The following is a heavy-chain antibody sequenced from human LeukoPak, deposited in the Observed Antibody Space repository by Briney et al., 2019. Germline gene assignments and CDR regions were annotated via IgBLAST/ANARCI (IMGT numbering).Heavy chain of an antibody. V-gene: IGHV1-69*04. D-gene: IGHD5-18*01. Sequence: SVKVSCKASGGTFSSYAISWVRQAPGQGLEWMGRIIPILGIANYAQKFQGRVTTTADKSTSTAYMELSSLRSEDTAVYYCARDRIQLWDFDYWGQGTLVTVSS. CDR2: IIPILGIA. CDR3: ARDRIQLWDFDY. CDR1: GGTFSSYA. J-gene: IGHJ4*02.